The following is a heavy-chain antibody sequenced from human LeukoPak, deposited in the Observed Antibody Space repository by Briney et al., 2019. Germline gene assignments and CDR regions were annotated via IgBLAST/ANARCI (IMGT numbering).Heavy chain of an antibody. CDR1: GGSISSYY. D-gene: IGHD6-19*01. V-gene: IGHV4-59*01. Sequence: SETLSLTCTVSGGSISSYYWSWIRQPPGKGLEWIGYIYYSGSTNYNPSFKSRVTISVDTSKNQFSLKLSSVTAADTAVYYCARGRAVAGTDYWGQGTLVTVSS. CDR2: IYYSGST. J-gene: IGHJ4*02. CDR3: ARGRAVAGTDY.